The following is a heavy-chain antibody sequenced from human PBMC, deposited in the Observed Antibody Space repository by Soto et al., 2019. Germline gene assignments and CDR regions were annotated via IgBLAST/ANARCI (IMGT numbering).Heavy chain of an antibody. D-gene: IGHD3-10*01. CDR2: IKQDGSEK. CDR1: GLTFSSYW. Sequence: PGGSLRLSCAASGLTFSSYWMTWVRQAPGKGLEWVANIKQDGSEKYYVDSVKGRFTISRDNAKNSPYLQMNNLRVEDTAVYYCARGEAIGDDPWGHGTLVPVSS. V-gene: IGHV3-7*01. J-gene: IGHJ5*02. CDR3: ARGEAIGDDP.